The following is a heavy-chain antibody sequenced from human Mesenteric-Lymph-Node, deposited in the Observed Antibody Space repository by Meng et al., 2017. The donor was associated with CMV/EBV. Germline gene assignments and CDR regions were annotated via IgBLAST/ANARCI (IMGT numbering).Heavy chain of an antibody. V-gene: IGHV3-23*01. CDR2: ISDSGGST. CDR3: AKVGDTISGDY. Sequence: GESLKISCAASGFTFSSYAMSWVRQAPGKGLEWVSGISDSGGSTYYADSVKGRFTISRDNSKSTLYLQMNSLRADDTAEYYCAKVGDTISGDYWGLGTLVTVSS. J-gene: IGHJ4*02. CDR1: GFTFSSYA. D-gene: IGHD3-10*01.